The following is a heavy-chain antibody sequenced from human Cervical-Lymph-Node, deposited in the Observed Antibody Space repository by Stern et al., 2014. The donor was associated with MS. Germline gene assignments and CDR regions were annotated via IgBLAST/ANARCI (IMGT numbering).Heavy chain of an antibody. CDR2: ISPYNGNT. J-gene: IGHJ3*02. Sequence: QVQLVQSGAEVKRPGASLKVSCKTSGYSFTNYGISWVRQAPGQGLEWMGWISPYNGNTNYAQKVQGRVTMTTDTSTSTAYMELRNLRSDDTAVYYCARGVHYYDSGGLLDALDIWGQGTTVTVSS. CDR3: ARGVHYYDSGGLLDALDI. V-gene: IGHV1-18*04. CDR1: GYSFTNYG. D-gene: IGHD3-22*01.